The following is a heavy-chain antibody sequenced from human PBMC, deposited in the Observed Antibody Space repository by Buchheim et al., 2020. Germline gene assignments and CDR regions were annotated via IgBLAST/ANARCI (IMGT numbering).Heavy chain of an antibody. Sequence: QVQLVDSGGGVVQPGRSLRLSCAASGFNFSNYAMNWVRQAPGRGLEWVAIISYDGSITYYADSLKGRFSISRDNSKNTLYLQMNSLRTEDTAVYYCARNNWNDYWGQGTL. CDR3: ARNNWNDY. J-gene: IGHJ4*02. D-gene: IGHD1-20*01. CDR2: ISYDGSIT. V-gene: IGHV3-30*04. CDR1: GFNFSNYA.